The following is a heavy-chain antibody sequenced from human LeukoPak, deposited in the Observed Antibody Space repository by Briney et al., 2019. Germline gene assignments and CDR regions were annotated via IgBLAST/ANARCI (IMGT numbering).Heavy chain of an antibody. J-gene: IGHJ4*02. V-gene: IGHV4-61*02. D-gene: IGHD2-2*01. CDR1: GGSISSGSYY. CDR2: IYTSGST. CDR3: ARSPPYCSSTSCYFDY. Sequence: PSETLSLTCTVSGGSISSGSYYWSWIRQPAGKGLEWIGRIYTSGSTNYNPSLKSRVTISVDTSKNQFSLKLSSVTAADTAVYYCARSPPYCSSTSCYFDYWGQGTLVTVSS.